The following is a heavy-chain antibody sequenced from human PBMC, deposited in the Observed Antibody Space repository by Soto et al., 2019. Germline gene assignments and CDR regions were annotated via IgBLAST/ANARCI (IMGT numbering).Heavy chain of an antibody. J-gene: IGHJ4*02. CDR1: GFTFSSYS. V-gene: IGHV3-48*02. CDR2: ISSSSSTI. CDR3: ARGYGLRFLEWLFYFDY. D-gene: IGHD3-3*01. Sequence: GGSLRLSCAASGFTFSSYSMNWVRQAPGKGLEWVSYISSSSSTIYYADSVKGRFTISRDNAKNSLYLQMNSLRDEDTAVYYCARGYGLRFLEWLFYFDYWGQGTLVTVSS.